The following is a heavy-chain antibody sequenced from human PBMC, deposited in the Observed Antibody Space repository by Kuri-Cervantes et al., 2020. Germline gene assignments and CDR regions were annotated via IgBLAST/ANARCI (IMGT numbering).Heavy chain of an antibody. CDR2: SNAGNGNT. D-gene: IGHD3-10*01. CDR3: ARVLPWFGDPSGHWDY. J-gene: IGHJ4*02. CDR1: GYTFTSYA. V-gene: IGHV1-3*02. Sequence: ASVKVSCKASGYTFTSYAMHWVRQAPGQRLEWMGRSNAGNGNTKYSQEFQGRVTITRDTSTSTAYMELRSLRSDDTAVYYCARVLPWFGDPSGHWDYWGQGTLVTVSS.